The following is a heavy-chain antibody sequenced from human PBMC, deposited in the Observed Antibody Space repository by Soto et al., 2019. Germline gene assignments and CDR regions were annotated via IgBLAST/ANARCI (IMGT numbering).Heavy chain of an antibody. V-gene: IGHV1-3*01. Sequence: ASVKVSCKASGYTFTNHAVHWVRQAPGQRLEWMAWINAGSGNTKYSQKFQGRVTITRDTSASSAYMELSSLTSEDTAVYYCARGLSANYDSLDYWGEGTLVTVSS. J-gene: IGHJ4*02. D-gene: IGHD3-9*01. CDR3: ARGLSANYDSLDY. CDR1: GYTFTNHA. CDR2: INAGSGNT.